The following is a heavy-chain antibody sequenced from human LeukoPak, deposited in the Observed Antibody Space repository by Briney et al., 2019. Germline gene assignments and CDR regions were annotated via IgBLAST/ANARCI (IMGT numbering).Heavy chain of an antibody. D-gene: IGHD3-22*01. J-gene: IGHJ4*02. V-gene: IGHV4-34*01. Sequence: SETLSLTCAVYGGSFSGYYWSWIRQPPGKGLEWIGEINHSGSTNYNPSLKSRVTISVDTSKNQFSLKLSSVTAADTAVYYCARHYDSSGYPIFDYWGQGTLVTVSS. CDR2: INHSGST. CDR1: GGSFSGYY. CDR3: ARHYDSSGYPIFDY.